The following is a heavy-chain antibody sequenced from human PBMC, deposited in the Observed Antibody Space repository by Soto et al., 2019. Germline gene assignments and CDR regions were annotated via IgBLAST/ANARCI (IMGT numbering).Heavy chain of an antibody. V-gene: IGHV4-59*08. CDR2: IYYSGST. D-gene: IGHD6-19*01. J-gene: IGHJ5*02. CDR1: GGSISSYY. Sequence: SETLSLTCTVSGGSISSYYWSWIRQPPGKGLEWIGYIYYSGSTNYNPSLKSRVTISVDTSKNQFSLKLSSVTAADTAVYYCARQYSSGWYEWFDPWGQGTLVTVSS. CDR3: ARQYSSGWYEWFDP.